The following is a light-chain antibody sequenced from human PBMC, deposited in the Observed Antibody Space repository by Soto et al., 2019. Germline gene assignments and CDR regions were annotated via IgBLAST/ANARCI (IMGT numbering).Light chain of an antibody. CDR3: QQKSEWRT. V-gene: IGKV3-15*01. CDR2: DAS. CDR1: QSVGTH. Sequence: EILLTQSPDTLSVSLGERATLSCRASQSVGTHLVWYQQKPGQAPRLLIFDASKRTTGTPDRFSGSGSGTEFTLTISGLQSDDLAVYYCQQKSEWRTFGQGTKV. J-gene: IGKJ1*01.